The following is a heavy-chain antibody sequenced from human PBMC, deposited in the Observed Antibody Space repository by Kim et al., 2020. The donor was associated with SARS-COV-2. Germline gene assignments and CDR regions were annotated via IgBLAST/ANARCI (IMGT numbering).Heavy chain of an antibody. V-gene: IGHV4-31*03. CDR3: ARASSGPDDY. Sequence: SETPSLTCTVSGGSISSGGYYWSWIRQHPGKGLEWIGYIYYSGSTYYNPSLKSRVTISVYTSKNQFSLKLSSVTAADTAVYYCARASSGPDDYWGQGTLVTVSS. CDR2: IYYSGST. CDR1: GGSISSGGYY. J-gene: IGHJ4*02. D-gene: IGHD3-10*01.